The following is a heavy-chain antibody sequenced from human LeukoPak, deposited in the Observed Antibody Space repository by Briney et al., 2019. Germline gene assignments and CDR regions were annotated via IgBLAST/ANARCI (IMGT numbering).Heavy chain of an antibody. CDR1: GFTFSSYG. V-gene: IGHV3-33*06. D-gene: IGHD6-19*01. CDR3: AKDVYSSGTGYFDY. J-gene: IGHJ4*02. CDR2: IWYDGSNK. Sequence: PGRSLRLSCAASGFTFSSYGMHWVRQAPGKGLEWVAAIWYDGSNKYYADSVKGRLTISRDNSKNTLYLQMNSLRAEDTALYYCAKDVYSSGTGYFDYWGQGSLVTVS.